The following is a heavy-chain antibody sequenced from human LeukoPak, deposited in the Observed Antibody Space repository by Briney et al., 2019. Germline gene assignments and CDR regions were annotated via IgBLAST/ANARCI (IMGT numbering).Heavy chain of an antibody. CDR2: IYTSGST. D-gene: IGHD2-8*01. V-gene: IGHV4-61*02. Sequence: PSETLSLTCTVSGGSISIGRYYWNWIRQPAGKGLEGIGRIYTSGSTNYNPSLKSRVTISVDTSKNQFSLQLSSVTAADTAVYYCARRKVARVSPFDIWGQGTMVTVSS. J-gene: IGHJ3*02. CDR3: ARRKVARVSPFDI. CDR1: GGSISIGRYY.